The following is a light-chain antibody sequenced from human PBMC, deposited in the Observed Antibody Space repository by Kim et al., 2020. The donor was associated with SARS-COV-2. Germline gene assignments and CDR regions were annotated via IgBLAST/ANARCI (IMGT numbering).Light chain of an antibody. V-gene: IGKV1-17*01. CDR2: AAS. CDR3: LQYNSYPLT. Sequence: SVGARVPNTGRAWQGIRNDLGWYQQKLGTAPERLIYAASSLQSGVPSRFSGSGSGTEFTLTISSLQPEDFATYYCLQYNSYPLTFGQGTKLEIK. J-gene: IGKJ2*01. CDR1: QGIRND.